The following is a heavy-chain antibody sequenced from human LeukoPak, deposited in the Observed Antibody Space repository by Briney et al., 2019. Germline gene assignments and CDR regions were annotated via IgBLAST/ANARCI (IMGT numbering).Heavy chain of an antibody. V-gene: IGHV3-23*01. D-gene: IGHD5-18*01. CDR1: GFTFSSYA. CDR3: AKDPSPYSYGHRGGYYYYGMDV. J-gene: IGHJ6*02. CDR2: ISGSGGST. Sequence: PGGSLRLSCAASGFTFSSYAMSWVRQAPGKGLEWVSAISGSGGSTYYADSVKGRFTISRDNSKNTLYLQMNSLRAEDTAVYYCAKDPSPYSYGHRGGYYYYGMDVWAQGTTATVSS.